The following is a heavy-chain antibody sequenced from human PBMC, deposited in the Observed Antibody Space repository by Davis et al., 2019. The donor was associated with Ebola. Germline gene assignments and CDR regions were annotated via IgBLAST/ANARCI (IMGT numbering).Heavy chain of an antibody. V-gene: IGHV3-11*03. J-gene: IGHJ4*02. CDR3: ARKRWLQSYYFDY. Sequence: GESLKISCAASGFTFSDYYMSWIRQAPGKGLEWVSYISSSSRYTNYADSVKGRFTISRDNAKNSLYLQMNSLRAEDTAVYYCARKRWLQSYYFDYWGQGTLVTVSS. D-gene: IGHD5-24*01. CDR2: ISSSSRYT. CDR1: GFTFSDYY.